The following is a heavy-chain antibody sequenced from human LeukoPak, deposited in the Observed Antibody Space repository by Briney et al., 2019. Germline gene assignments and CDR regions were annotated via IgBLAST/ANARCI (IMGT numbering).Heavy chain of an antibody. CDR1: GGSFSGYC. D-gene: IGHD4-17*01. V-gene: IGHV4-34*01. CDR3: ARDPTQPYNWFDP. J-gene: IGHJ5*02. CDR2: INHSGST. Sequence: PSETLSLTGAVYGGSFSGYCWSWIRQPPGKGLEWIGVINHSGSTNYNPSLKSRVTISVDTSKNQFSLKLSSVTAADTAVYYCARDPTQPYNWFDPWGQGTLVTVSS.